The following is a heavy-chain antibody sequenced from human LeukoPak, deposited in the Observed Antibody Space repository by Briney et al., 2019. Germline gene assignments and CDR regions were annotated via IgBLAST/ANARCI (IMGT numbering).Heavy chain of an antibody. V-gene: IGHV1-69*06. CDR2: IVPIFGTA. Sequence: ASVKVSCKASGGTFSSYAISWVRQAPGQGLEWMGGIVPIFGTANYAQKFQGRVTITADKSTSTAYMELSSLRSEDTAVYYCASGVYDSTFDYWGRGTLVTVSS. CDR1: GGTFSSYA. D-gene: IGHD5/OR15-5a*01. J-gene: IGHJ4*02. CDR3: ASGVYDSTFDY.